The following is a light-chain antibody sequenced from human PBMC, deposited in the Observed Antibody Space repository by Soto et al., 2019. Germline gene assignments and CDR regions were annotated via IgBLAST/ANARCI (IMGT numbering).Light chain of an antibody. CDR2: DAS. CDR3: QQRSNWPGT. Sequence: TQSPSSLAASVGERVTITCRASQNIHSFLNWYRQQPGQAPRLLIYDASNRATGIPARFSGSGSGTDFTLTISSLEPEDFAVYYCQQRSNWPGTFGGGTRLEIK. J-gene: IGKJ5*01. V-gene: IGKV3-11*01. CDR1: QNIHSF.